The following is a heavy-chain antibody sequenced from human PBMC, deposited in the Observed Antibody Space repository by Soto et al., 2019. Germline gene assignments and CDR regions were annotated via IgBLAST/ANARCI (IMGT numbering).Heavy chain of an antibody. Sequence: QVQLVESGGGVVQPGRSLRLSCAASGFTFSSYGMHWVRQAPGKGLELVAVIAYDGSNKYYADSVKGRFTISRDNSKNTLYLQMNSLRAEDTAVYYCAKDKGRSLAGGMDVWGQGTTVTVSS. CDR2: IAYDGSNK. V-gene: IGHV3-30*18. J-gene: IGHJ6*02. CDR1: GFTFSSYG. CDR3: AKDKGRSLAGGMDV. D-gene: IGHD6-19*01.